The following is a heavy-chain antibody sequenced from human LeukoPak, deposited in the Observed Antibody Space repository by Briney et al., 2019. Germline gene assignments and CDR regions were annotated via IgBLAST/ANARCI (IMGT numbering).Heavy chain of an antibody. CDR3: TTDRTTANDY. V-gene: IGHV3-15*01. CDR1: GFTFTNAW. D-gene: IGHD2-21*02. Sequence: GGSLRLSCEASGFTFTNAWMSWVRQAPGKGREWVGRIKSKTDGGTTDYAAPVKGRFNISRDDSKHTLYLQMNSLKNEDTAVYYCTTDRTTANDYWGQGTLVTVSS. J-gene: IGHJ4*02. CDR2: IKSKTDGGTT.